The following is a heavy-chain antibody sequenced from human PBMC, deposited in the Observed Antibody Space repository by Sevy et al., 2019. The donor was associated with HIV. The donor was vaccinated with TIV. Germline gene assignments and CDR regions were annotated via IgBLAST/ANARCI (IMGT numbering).Heavy chain of an antibody. CDR2: ISGSGGST. CDR3: AKGEPLYYDFWSGYPFFDC. V-gene: IGHV3-23*01. Sequence: GGSLRLSCAASGFAFSSYAMSWVRQAPGKGLEWVSAISGSGGSTYDADSVKGRFTISRDNSKNTLYLQMNSLRAEDTAVYYCAKGEPLYYDFWSGYPFFDCWGQGTLVTVSS. D-gene: IGHD3-3*01. CDR1: GFAFSSYA. J-gene: IGHJ4*02.